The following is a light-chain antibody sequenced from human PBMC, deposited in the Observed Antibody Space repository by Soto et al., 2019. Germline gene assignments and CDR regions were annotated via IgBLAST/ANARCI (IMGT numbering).Light chain of an antibody. CDR3: QSYDSTLSASYI. V-gene: IGLV1-40*01. Sequence: QSVLTQPPSVSGAPGQRVTISCTGSSSNIGAGYDVHWYQQRPGTAPKLLISGNSNRPSGVPDRFSGSTSGTSASLAITGLQAEDEGDYYCQSYDSTLSASYIFGTGTKLTVL. CDR2: GNS. J-gene: IGLJ1*01. CDR1: SSNIGAGYD.